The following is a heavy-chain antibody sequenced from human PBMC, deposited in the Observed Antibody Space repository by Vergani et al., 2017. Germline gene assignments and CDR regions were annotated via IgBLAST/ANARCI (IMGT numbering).Heavy chain of an antibody. V-gene: IGHV5-51*01. CDR3: TRHVPCGGGACLRFDH. J-gene: IGHJ4*02. D-gene: IGHD2-15*01. Sequence: EVMLVQSGAEVKKPGESLKISCKYSESSFISNEIAWVRQMSGKGLQWMGNINPIDSKIAYSPSFQGQAIMSLDKSITTAYLQWRSLKASDTAIYYCTRHVPCGGGACLRFDHWGQGTQVTVSS. CDR2: INPIDSKI. CDR1: ESSFISNE.